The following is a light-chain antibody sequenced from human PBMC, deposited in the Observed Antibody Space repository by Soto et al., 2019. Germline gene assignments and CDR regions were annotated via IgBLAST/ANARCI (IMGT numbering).Light chain of an antibody. CDR1: QYVSTTF. CDR2: GTS. J-gene: IGKJ4*01. CDR3: QQYGSSPLT. Sequence: EIVLTQSPGTLSLSPGERATLSCRASQYVSTTFFAWYQQKPGQAPSLLIYGTSNRATGIPDRFSGSGSGTAFTLTISRPEPDDFPVYYCQQYGSSPLTFGGGTRMEVK. V-gene: IGKV3-20*01.